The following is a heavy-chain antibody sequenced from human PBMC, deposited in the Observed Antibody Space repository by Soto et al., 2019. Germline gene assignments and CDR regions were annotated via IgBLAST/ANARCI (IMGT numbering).Heavy chain of an antibody. CDR2: ISAYNGNT. CDR1: GYTFTSYG. CDR3: ARTGYSGYDHLDPYYCYYMDV. V-gene: IGHV1-18*01. D-gene: IGHD5-12*01. Sequence: ASVKVSCKASGYTFTSYGISWVRQAPGQGLEWMGWISAYNGNTNYAQKLQGRVTMTTDASTSTAYMELRSLRSDDTAVYYCARTGYSGYDHLDPYYCYYMDVWGKGTTVTVSS. J-gene: IGHJ6*03.